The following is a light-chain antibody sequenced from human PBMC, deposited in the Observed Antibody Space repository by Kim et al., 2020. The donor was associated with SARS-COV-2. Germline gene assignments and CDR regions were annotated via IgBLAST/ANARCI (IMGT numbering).Light chain of an antibody. J-gene: IGLJ2*01. CDR1: KLGDKY. V-gene: IGLV3-1*01. CDR2: QDD. CDR3: QAWDSAVV. Sequence: VSVSPGQPASITCSGDKLGDKYAYWYQQKPGQSPVVVIYQDDKRPSGIPERFSGSNSGNTATLTISGTQSADEADYYCQAWDSAVVFGGGTQLTVL.